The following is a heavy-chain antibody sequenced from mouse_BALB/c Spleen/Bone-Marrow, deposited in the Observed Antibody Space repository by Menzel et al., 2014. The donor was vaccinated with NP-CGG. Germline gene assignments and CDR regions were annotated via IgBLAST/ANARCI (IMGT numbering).Heavy chain of an antibody. CDR1: GYTFTNYY. Sequence: VQLQQSGAELVKPGASVKLSCKTSGYTFTNYYIYWVKQRPGQGLEWIGEINPGNGGTNFNEGFKSKATLTVDKSPTTAYILLTSLTSEDSAAYYCARGSPYWGQGTLVTVSS. V-gene: IGHV1S81*02. D-gene: IGHD6-2*01. J-gene: IGHJ3*01. CDR2: INPGNGGT. CDR3: ARGSPY.